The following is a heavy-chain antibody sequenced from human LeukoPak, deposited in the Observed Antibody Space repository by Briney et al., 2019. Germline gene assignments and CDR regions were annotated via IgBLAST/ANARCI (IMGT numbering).Heavy chain of an antibody. D-gene: IGHD3-22*01. J-gene: IGHJ4*02. CDR1: GGPFSSYA. Sequence: ASVKVSCKASGGPFSSYAISWVRQAPGQGLEWMGWINPNSGGTNYAQKFQGRVTMTRDTSISTAYMELSRLRSDDTAVYYCARGEYYYDSSGFIYFDYWGQGTLVTVSS. CDR3: ARGEYYYDSSGFIYFDY. CDR2: INPNSGGT. V-gene: IGHV1-2*02.